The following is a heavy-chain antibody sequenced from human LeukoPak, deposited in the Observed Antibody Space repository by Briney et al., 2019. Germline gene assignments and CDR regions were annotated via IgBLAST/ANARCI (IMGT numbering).Heavy chain of an antibody. Sequence: ASVKVSCRASGYTFTGYYIHWVRQAPRQGLEWMGWINPDSGGTKYAQKFQGRVTVTRDTSINTVYMELSNLTSDDTAVYYCARERIVVVTLSDAIDFWGQGTMVTVSS. CDR2: INPDSGGT. J-gene: IGHJ3*01. CDR1: GYTFTGYY. V-gene: IGHV1-2*02. D-gene: IGHD2-21*02. CDR3: ARERIVVVTLSDAIDF.